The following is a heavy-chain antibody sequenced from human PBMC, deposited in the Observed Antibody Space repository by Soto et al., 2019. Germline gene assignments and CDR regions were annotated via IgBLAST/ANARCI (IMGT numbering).Heavy chain of an antibody. Sequence: ASVKVSCKTSGYSFTYYFIHWVRQAPGQPLEWLGWISLYSDGTNYAQKFQGRVSMTTDTSTTTAYMELRSLRSDDTAVYYCARVVPGAEDWFGPWGQGTLVTVSS. CDR1: GYSFTYYF. CDR2: ISLYSDGT. V-gene: IGHV1-18*04. J-gene: IGHJ5*02. D-gene: IGHD2-2*01. CDR3: ARVVPGAEDWFGP.